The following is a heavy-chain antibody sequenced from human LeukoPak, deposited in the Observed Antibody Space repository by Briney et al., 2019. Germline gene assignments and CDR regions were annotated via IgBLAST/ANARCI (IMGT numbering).Heavy chain of an antibody. CDR3: ARDVGGSYYNWFDP. D-gene: IGHD1-26*01. V-gene: IGHV4-59*01. Sequence: PSETLSLTCIVSGGTISGYYWSWIRQSPGKGLEWIGYIYFSGSTNYNPSLKSRVTISVDTSKNQFSLKLNSVTAEDTAVYYCARDVGGSYYNWFDPWGQGTLVTVSS. CDR1: GGTISGYY. CDR2: IYFSGST. J-gene: IGHJ5*02.